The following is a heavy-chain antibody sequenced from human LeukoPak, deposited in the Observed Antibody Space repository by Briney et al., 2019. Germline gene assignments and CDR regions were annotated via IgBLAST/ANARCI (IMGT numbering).Heavy chain of an antibody. CDR1: GFTFSDHY. CDR2: ISSSGSTI. D-gene: IGHD3-9*01. Sequence: PGGSLRLSCAASGFTFSDHYMDWVRQAPGKGLEWVSYISSSGSTIYYADSVKGRFTISRDNAKNSLYLQMNSLRAEDTAVYYCAREIDILTGYYIYYYYGMDVWGQGTTVTVSS. V-gene: IGHV3-11*04. J-gene: IGHJ6*02. CDR3: AREIDILTGYYIYYYYGMDV.